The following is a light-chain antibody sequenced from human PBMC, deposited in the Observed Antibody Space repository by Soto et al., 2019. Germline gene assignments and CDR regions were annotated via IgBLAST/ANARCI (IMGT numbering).Light chain of an antibody. CDR3: QVWDSSGGHQGYV. J-gene: IGLJ1*01. V-gene: IGLV3-21*02. CDR2: DDS. CDR1: GIGSKS. Sequence: SYELTQPPSVSVAPGQTARITCGGDGIGSKSVRWYQQKPGQAPLLVVYDDSDRPSGTPERFSGSNSGNTATLTISRVEAGAEADYYCQVWDSSGGHQGYVFGTGTKLTVL.